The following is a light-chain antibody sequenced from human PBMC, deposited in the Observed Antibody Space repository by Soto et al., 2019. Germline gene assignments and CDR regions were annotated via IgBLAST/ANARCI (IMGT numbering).Light chain of an antibody. Sequence: EIVMTQSPTTLSVSPGERATLSCRASQSVSSNLAWYQQKPGQAPRLLIYGASTRATGIPARFSGSGSGTEFTLTSSSLQSEYFAVYYCQQYNNWPPLTFGGGTKGEIK. CDR1: QSVSSN. J-gene: IGKJ4*01. V-gene: IGKV3-15*01. CDR2: GAS. CDR3: QQYNNWPPLT.